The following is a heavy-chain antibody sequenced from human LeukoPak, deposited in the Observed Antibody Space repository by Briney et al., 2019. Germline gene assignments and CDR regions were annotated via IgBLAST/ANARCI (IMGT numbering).Heavy chain of an antibody. V-gene: IGHV3-23*01. D-gene: IGHD5-18*01. CDR3: AKGPLGYSYGPFDY. Sequence: PGGSLRLSCAASGFTFSSYAMSWVRQAPGKGLEWVSAISGSGGSTYYADSVKGRFTISRDNSKNTLYLQMNSLRAEDTAVYYGAKGPLGYSYGPFDYWGQGTLVTVSS. J-gene: IGHJ4*02. CDR1: GFTFSSYA. CDR2: ISGSGGST.